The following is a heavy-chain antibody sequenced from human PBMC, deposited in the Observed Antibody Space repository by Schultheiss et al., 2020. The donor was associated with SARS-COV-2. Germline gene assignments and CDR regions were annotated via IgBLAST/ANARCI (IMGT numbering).Heavy chain of an antibody. CDR2: IWYDGSNK. Sequence: GGSLRLSCTVSGFSFATYAMSWVRQAPGKGLEWVAVIWYDGSNKYYADSVKGRFTISRDNSKNTLYLQMNSLRAEDTAVYYCARIILTGPFDAFDIWGQGTMVTVSS. CDR3: ARIILTGPFDAFDI. D-gene: IGHD3-9*01. V-gene: IGHV3-33*08. J-gene: IGHJ3*02. CDR1: GFSFATYA.